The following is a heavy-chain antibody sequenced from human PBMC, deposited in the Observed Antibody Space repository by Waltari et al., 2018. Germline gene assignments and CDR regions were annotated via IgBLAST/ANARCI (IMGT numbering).Heavy chain of an antibody. CDR1: GGSISSGSYY. CDR2: IYTSGST. Sequence: QVQLQESGPGLVKPSQTLSLTCTVSGGSISSGSYYWSWLRQPAGQGLEWIGRIYTSGSTNYNPSLKSRVTISVDTSKNQFSLKLSSVTAADTAVYYCARGIVVVPAASLYYYYGMDVWGQGTTVTVSS. D-gene: IGHD2-2*01. CDR3: ARGIVVVPAASLYYYYGMDV. J-gene: IGHJ6*02. V-gene: IGHV4-61*02.